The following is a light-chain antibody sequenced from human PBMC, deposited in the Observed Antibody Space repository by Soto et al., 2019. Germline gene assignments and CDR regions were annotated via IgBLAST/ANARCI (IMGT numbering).Light chain of an antibody. J-gene: IGLJ1*01. CDR1: SSDVGSYNL. CDR3: CSYARTSTHV. V-gene: IGLV2-23*01. CDR2: EDN. Sequence: QSVLTQPASVSGSPGQSITISCTGTSSDVGSYNLVSWYQQHPGKAPKLMIYEDNKRPSGVSNRFSVSKSGYTASLTISGLQAEDEADYYCCSYARTSTHVFGSGTRSPS.